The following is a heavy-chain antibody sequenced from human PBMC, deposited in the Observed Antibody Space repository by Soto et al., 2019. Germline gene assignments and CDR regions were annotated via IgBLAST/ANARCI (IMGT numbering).Heavy chain of an antibody. D-gene: IGHD6-13*01. CDR3: VRTPASGTLDP. J-gene: IGHJ5*02. Sequence: QXLSLTCAISGDXVSSNSDAWNWIRQSPSRGLEWLGRTYYRSKWYNDYAVSVKSRITINPETSKNQFSLKLNSVTTEDTAVYYCVRTPASGTLDPWGQGTLVTVSS. V-gene: IGHV6-1*01. CDR1: GDXVSSNSDA. CDR2: TYYRSKWYN.